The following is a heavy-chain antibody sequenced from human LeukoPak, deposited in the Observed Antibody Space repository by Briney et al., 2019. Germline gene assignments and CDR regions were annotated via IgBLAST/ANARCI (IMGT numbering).Heavy chain of an antibody. J-gene: IGHJ4*02. CDR2: FYYSGST. V-gene: IGHV4-39*07. CDR3: ASYDILTGPSFDY. Sequence: SETLSLTCTVSGGSIGSGSYYWGWIRQPPGKGLEWIGSFYYSGSTNYNPSLKSRVTISVDTSKNQFSLKLSSVTAADTAVYYCASYDILTGPSFDYWGQGTLVTVSS. CDR1: GGSIGSGSYY. D-gene: IGHD3-9*01.